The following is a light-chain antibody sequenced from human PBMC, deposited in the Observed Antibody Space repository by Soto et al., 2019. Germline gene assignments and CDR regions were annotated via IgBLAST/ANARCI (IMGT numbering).Light chain of an antibody. V-gene: IGKV3-11*01. J-gene: IGKJ2*01. Sequence: EIVLTQSPATLSLSPGERATLSCRASQSVSSYLAWYQQKPGQAPRLLIYDASNRATGIPARFSGSGSGTDFTLTISSLEPEDFAVYYCQQYGTSPFTFGLGTKLDIK. CDR2: DAS. CDR1: QSVSSY. CDR3: QQYGTSPFT.